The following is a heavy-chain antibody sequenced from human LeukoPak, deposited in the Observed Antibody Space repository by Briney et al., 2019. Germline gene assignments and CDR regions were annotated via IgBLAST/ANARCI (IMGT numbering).Heavy chain of an antibody. J-gene: IGHJ4*02. CDR1: GFTFSEHY. CDR3: ARWVRYSSAWAFDY. Sequence: GGSLRLSCEASGFTFSEHYIDGVRQAPGKGLEWVGRSRDKPNSYSTEYVASVKGRFTIIRDDSKNSLYLQMNNLRTEDTAVYYGARWVRYSSAWAFDYWGQGSLVTVPS. V-gene: IGHV3-72*01. D-gene: IGHD6-19*01. CDR2: SRDKPNSYST.